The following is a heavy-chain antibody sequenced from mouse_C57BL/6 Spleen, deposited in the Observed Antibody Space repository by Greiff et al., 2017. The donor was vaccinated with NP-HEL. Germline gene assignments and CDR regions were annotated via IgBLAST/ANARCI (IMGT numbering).Heavy chain of an antibody. CDR3: ARYDSYAMDY. V-gene: IGHV1-82*01. Sequence: QVQLQQSGPELVKPGASVKISCKASGYALSSSWMNWVKQRPGKGLEWIGRIYPGDGDTNYNGKFKGKATLTADKSSSTASMQLSSLTSEDSAVYFCARYDSYAMDYWGQGTSVTVSS. CDR1: GYALSSSW. CDR2: IYPGDGDT. J-gene: IGHJ4*01.